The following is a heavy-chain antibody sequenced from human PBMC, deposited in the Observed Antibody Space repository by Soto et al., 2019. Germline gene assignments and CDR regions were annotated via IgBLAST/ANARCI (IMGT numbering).Heavy chain of an antibody. CDR1: GFSVNNNY. V-gene: IGHV3-53*01. Sequence: GGSLRLSCSDSGFSVNNNYMTLVRQAPGRRPEWVAVIYTRGTTHYADFATGRFTFSRDTSKNTLYLQMNSLRPEDTAVYYCTQLCGYYIESWGTGTLVTVS. D-gene: IGHD3-22*01. J-gene: IGHJ4*02. CDR2: IYTRGTT. CDR3: TQLCGYYIES.